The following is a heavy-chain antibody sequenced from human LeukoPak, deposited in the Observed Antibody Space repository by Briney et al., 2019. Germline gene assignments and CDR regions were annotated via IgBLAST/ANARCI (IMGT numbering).Heavy chain of an antibody. D-gene: IGHD6-13*01. CDR1: GGTFSSYA. J-gene: IGHJ5*02. V-gene: IGHV1-69*01. CDR2: IIPIFGTA. CDR3: ARLGQIAAAGHNWFDP. Sequence: SVKVSCKAPGGTFSSYAISWVRQAPGQGLEWMGGIIPIFGTANYAQKFQGRVTITADESTSTAYMELSSLRSEDTAVYYCARLGQIAAAGHNWFDPWGQGTLVTVSS.